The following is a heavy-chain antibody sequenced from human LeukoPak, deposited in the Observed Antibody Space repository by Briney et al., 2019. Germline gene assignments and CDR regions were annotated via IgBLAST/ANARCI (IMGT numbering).Heavy chain of an antibody. CDR1: GGSISSSSYY. D-gene: IGHD6-13*01. Sequence: PSETLSLTCTVSGGSISSSSYYWGWIRQPPGKGLEWIVRIYYSGITYYNPSLKSRVSISVDTSKNHFSLKLSSVTAADTAVYYCARACGYSSSCWVHCGQGTLVTVSS. CDR2: IYYSGIT. CDR3: ARACGYSSSCWVH. V-gene: IGHV4-39*02. J-gene: IGHJ4*02.